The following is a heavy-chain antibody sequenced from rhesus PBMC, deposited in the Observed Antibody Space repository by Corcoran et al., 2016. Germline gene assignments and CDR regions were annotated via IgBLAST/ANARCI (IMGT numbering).Heavy chain of an antibody. V-gene: IGHV1-111*02. CDR3: ATRSNVYGSDAFDF. J-gene: IGHJ3*01. Sequence: EVQLVQSGAEVKKPGASVKISCKASGYTFTDYYLHWVRQAPGKGLVWMGRVDPEDGEANHAQKFQDRVTITADTSTDTAYMELSGLRSEDTAVYYCATRSNVYGSDAFDFWGQGLRVTVSS. CDR2: VDPEDGEA. D-gene: IGHD1-44*02. CDR1: GYTFTDYY.